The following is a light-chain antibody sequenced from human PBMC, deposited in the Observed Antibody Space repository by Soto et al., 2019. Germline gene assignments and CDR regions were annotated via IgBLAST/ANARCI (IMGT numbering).Light chain of an antibody. J-gene: IGLJ2*01. V-gene: IGLV1-44*01. Sequence: QAVLTQPSSASGTPGQRVTISCSGSSSNIGSNSVNWYQQLPGTAPKLVMYSSNQRPSGVPDRFSGSKSGTSASLAISGLQLEDEADYYCAAWYDSLNGVVFGGGTTLPS. CDR3: AAWYDSLNGVV. CDR2: SSN. CDR1: SSNIGSNS.